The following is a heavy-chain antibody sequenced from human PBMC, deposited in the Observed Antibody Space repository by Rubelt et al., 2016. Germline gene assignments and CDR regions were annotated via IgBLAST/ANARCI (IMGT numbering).Heavy chain of an antibody. V-gene: IGHV1-8*01. D-gene: IGHD6-13*01. CDR1: GYTFTSYD. CDR3: AIDIAAAGPQYFQH. J-gene: IGHJ1*01. CDR2: MNPNSGNT. Sequence: QVQLVQSGAEVKKPGASVKVSCKASGYTFTSYDINWVRQATGQGLEWMGWMNPNSGNTGYAQKFQGRGTMTRNTAISTAYMELSSLRSEDTAVYYCAIDIAAAGPQYFQHWGQGTLVTVSS.